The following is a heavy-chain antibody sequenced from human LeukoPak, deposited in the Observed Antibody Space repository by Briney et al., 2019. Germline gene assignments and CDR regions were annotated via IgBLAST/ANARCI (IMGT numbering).Heavy chain of an antibody. Sequence: GGSLRLSCAASGFTFDDCTMHWVRQAPGKGLEWVSSISWNSGSIAYADSVKGRFTISRDNAKNSLFLQMNSLRAEDRALYYCAKGLVGTTTFMDYWGQGALVTVSS. CDR3: AKGLVGTTTFMDY. V-gene: IGHV3-9*01. CDR2: ISWNSGSI. CDR1: GFTFDDCT. J-gene: IGHJ4*02. D-gene: IGHD1-26*01.